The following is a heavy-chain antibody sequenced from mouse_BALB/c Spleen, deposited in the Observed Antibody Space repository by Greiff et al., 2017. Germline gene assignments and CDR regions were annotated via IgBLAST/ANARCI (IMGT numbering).Heavy chain of an antibody. CDR3: ARITTATDYYAMDY. D-gene: IGHD1-2*01. Sequence: VHVKQSGPELEKPGASVKISCKASGYSFTGYNMNWVKQSNGKSLEWIGNIDPYYGGTSYNQKFKGKATLTVDKSSSTAYMQLKSLTSEDSAVYYCARITTATDYYAMDYWGQGTSVTVSS. V-gene: IGHV1-39*01. CDR1: GYSFTGYN. J-gene: IGHJ4*01. CDR2: IDPYYGGT.